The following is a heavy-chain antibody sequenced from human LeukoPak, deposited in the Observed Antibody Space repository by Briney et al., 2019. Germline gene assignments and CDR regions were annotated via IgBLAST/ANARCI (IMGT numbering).Heavy chain of an antibody. V-gene: IGHV3-66*01. J-gene: IGHJ4*02. D-gene: IGHD6-19*01. CDR2: VYSDDNT. CDR1: GFIVSSKY. CDR3: ARVGAVAAVDY. Sequence: GGSLRLSCAASGFIVSSKYMSWVRQAPGKGLEWVSVVYSDDNTYYADSVKGRFTISRDNSKSTLYLQMNGLRAEDTAMYYCARVGAVAAVDYWGQGTLVTVSS.